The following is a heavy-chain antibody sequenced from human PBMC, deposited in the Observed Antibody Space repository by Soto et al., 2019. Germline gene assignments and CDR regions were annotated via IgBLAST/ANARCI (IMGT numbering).Heavy chain of an antibody. J-gene: IGHJ6*02. V-gene: IGHV3-30-3*01. Sequence: GGSLRLSCAASRFTFSSYALHWVRQAPGKGLEWVAVISYDGNNKYYADSVKGRFTISRDNSMNTLYLQMNSLRPEDTAVYYCARDGREYSSACVYYYYRDMDVWGQGTTVTVSS. CDR1: RFTFSSYA. CDR3: ARDGREYSSACVYYYYRDMDV. D-gene: IGHD6-6*01. CDR2: ISYDGNNK.